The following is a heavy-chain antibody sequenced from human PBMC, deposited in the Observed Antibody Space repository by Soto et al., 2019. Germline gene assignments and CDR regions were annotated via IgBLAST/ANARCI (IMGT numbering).Heavy chain of an antibody. J-gene: IGHJ5*02. CDR1: GFTFDSHG. CDR2: ISSDGNNK. D-gene: IGHD4-17*01. CDR3: AKDLLPNTVTTCGS. V-gene: IGHV3-30*18. Sequence: QVQLVESGGGAVQPGRSLRLSCAASGFTFDSHGMHWVRQAPGKGLEWVAVISSDGNNKYYADSVKGRVTISRDNFNNILYLQMSSLRAEDTDVYYCAKDLLPNTVTTCGSWGQGTLVTVSS.